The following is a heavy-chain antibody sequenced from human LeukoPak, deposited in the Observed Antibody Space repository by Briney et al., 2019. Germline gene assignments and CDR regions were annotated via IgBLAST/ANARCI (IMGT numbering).Heavy chain of an antibody. D-gene: IGHD4-23*01. CDR3: ARGVDYGGRRNCFDP. Sequence: SETLSLTCAVYGGSFSGYYWSWIRQPPGKGLEWIGEINHSGSTNYNPSLKSRVTISVDTSKNQFSLKLSSVTAADTVVYYCARGVDYGGRRNCFDPWAREPWSPSPQ. J-gene: IGHJ5*02. V-gene: IGHV4-34*01. CDR2: INHSGST. CDR1: GGSFSGYY.